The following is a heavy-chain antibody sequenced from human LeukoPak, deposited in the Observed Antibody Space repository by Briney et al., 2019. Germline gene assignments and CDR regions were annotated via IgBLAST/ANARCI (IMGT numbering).Heavy chain of an antibody. CDR2: IIPIFGTA. J-gene: IGHJ4*02. Sequence: ASAKVSCKASGGTFSSYAISWVRQAPGQGLEWMGGIIPIFGTANYARKFQGRVTITADESTSTAYMELSSLRSEDTAVYYCAREAVRQQLDLDYWGQGTLVTVSS. CDR3: AREAVRQQLDLDY. CDR1: GGTFSSYA. D-gene: IGHD6-13*01. V-gene: IGHV1-69*13.